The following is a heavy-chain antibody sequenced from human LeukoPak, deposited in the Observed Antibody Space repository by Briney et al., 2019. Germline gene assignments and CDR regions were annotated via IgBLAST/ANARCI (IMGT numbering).Heavy chain of an antibody. J-gene: IGHJ6*03. CDR3: ARDLAYGSYYYYYMDV. V-gene: IGHV4-4*07. Sequence: PSATLSLTCTVSGYTISSYYLSWMRQPAGKGLEWIGRLYTSGSTNYNPSLKSRVTMSVDTSKNQFSLKLSSVTAADTAVYYCARDLAYGSYYYYYMDVWGKGTTVTVSS. CDR1: GYTISSYY. D-gene: IGHD1-26*01. CDR2: LYTSGST.